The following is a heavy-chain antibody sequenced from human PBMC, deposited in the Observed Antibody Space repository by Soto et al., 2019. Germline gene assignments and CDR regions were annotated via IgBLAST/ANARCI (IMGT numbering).Heavy chain of an antibody. Sequence: EVQLVESGGGLVQPGGSLRLSCEASGFTFSSYWMHWVRQAPGKGLVWVSRIYTDGSRTSYADSVRGRFTISRDNAMNTLYLQMNSLRAEDSAVYYCGRGLQGYYGNDVWGQGTTVTVTS. CDR3: GRGLQGYYGNDV. CDR2: IYTDGSRT. J-gene: IGHJ6*02. V-gene: IGHV3-74*01. CDR1: GFTFSSYW. D-gene: IGHD4-4*01.